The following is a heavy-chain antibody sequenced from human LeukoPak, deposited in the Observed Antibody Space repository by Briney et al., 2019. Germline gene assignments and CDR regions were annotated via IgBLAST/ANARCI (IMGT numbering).Heavy chain of an antibody. V-gene: IGHV3-33*01. Sequence: PGRSLRLSCAVSGFTFSSYGMVWVRQAPGKGLEWVAFIWYDGSKSYYADSVKGRFTISRDNSKNSLYLQMNSLRAEDTAVYYCARVRYCSGGNCYGLFDYWGQGTLVTVSS. CDR2: IWYDGSKS. D-gene: IGHD2-15*01. J-gene: IGHJ4*02. CDR1: GFTFSSYG. CDR3: ARVRYCSGGNCYGLFDY.